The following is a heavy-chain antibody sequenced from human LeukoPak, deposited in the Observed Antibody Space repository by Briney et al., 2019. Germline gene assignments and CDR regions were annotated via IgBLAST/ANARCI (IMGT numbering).Heavy chain of an antibody. Sequence: SETLSLTCTVSGGSISSYYWSWIRQPPGKGLEWIGYIYYSGSTNYSPSLKSRVTISVDTSKNQFSLKLSSVTAADTAVYYCVRGLYSRDAGYWGQGTLVTVSS. CDR1: GGSISSYY. CDR2: IYYSGST. D-gene: IGHD4-11*01. J-gene: IGHJ4*02. CDR3: VRGLYSRDAGY. V-gene: IGHV4-59*01.